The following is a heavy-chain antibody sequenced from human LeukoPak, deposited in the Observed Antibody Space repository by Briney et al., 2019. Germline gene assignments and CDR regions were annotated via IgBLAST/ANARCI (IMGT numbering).Heavy chain of an antibody. D-gene: IGHD1/OR15-1a*01. V-gene: IGHV3-23*01. CDR3: ANNWNIDY. Sequence: PGGSLRLSCAASGFTFSTYAMTWVRQAPGKGLEWVSGISASGGSTYYADSVKGRFTISRDNYRNKIYLQMNSLRAEDTAVYYCANNWNIDYWGQGTLVTVSS. CDR1: GFTFSTYA. CDR2: ISASGGST. J-gene: IGHJ4*02.